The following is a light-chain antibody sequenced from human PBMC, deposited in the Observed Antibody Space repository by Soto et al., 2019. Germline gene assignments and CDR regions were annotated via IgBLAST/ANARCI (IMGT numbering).Light chain of an antibody. V-gene: IGLV1-44*01. Sequence: QSVVTQPPSASGTPGQRVTVSCSGSSSNIGRTTISWYRHLPGTAPKLRIYNNDQRPSGVPDRFSGSKSGTSASLAISGLQSEDEADYYCAAWDDSLNEWVFGRGTKLTVL. J-gene: IGLJ2*01. CDR1: SSNIGRTT. CDR3: AAWDDSLNEWV. CDR2: NND.